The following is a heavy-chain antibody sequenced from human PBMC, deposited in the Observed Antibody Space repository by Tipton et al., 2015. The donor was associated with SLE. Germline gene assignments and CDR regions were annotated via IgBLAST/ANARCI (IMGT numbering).Heavy chain of an antibody. D-gene: IGHD3-16*01. V-gene: IGHV4-39*01. Sequence: LRLSCIVSGGSISSSSYYWGWIRQPPGKGLEWIASIYYSGTTYCNPSLKSRVTISVDTSKNQFSLKLSSVTAADTAVYYCARHPPRGIADHWGQGTLVTVSS. CDR1: GGSISSSSYY. CDR2: IYYSGTT. J-gene: IGHJ5*02. CDR3: ARHPPRGIADH.